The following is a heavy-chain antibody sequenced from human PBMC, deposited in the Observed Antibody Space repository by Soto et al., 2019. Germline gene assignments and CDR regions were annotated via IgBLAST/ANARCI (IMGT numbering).Heavy chain of an antibody. CDR3: ARGLVVAATRYFQH. CDR1: GGSISSGGYY. V-gene: IGHV4-31*03. J-gene: IGHJ1*01. Sequence: QVQLQESGPGLVKPSQTLSLTCTVSGGSISSGGYYWSWIRQHPGKGLEWIGYIYYSGSTYYNPPLKSRVTISVDTSKNQFSLKLSSVTAADTAVYYCARGLVVAATRYFQHWGQGTLVTVSS. CDR2: IYYSGST. D-gene: IGHD2-15*01.